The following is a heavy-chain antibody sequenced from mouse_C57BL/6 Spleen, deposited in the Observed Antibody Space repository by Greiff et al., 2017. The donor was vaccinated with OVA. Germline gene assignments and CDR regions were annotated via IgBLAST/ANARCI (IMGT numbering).Heavy chain of an antibody. CDR1: GFTFSDYG. Sequence: VQLKESGGGLVKPGGSLKLSCAASGFTFSDYGMHWVRQAPEKGLEWVAYISSGSSTIYYADTVKGRFTISRDNAKNTLFLQMTSLRSEDTAMYYCALNEDYFDYWGQGTTLTVSS. CDR2: ISSGSSTI. V-gene: IGHV5-17*01. J-gene: IGHJ2*01. CDR3: ALNEDYFDY.